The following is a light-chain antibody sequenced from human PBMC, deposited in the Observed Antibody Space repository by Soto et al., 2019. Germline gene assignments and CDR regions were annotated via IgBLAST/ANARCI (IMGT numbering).Light chain of an antibody. CDR3: QHYNNWPFT. CDR2: GAS. V-gene: IGKV3-15*01. Sequence: EIVMTQSPATLSVSPGERATLSCRAGQSVSSNLPWYQQKPGQAPTLLIYGASARATGIPVRFSGSRSGTEFTLTISSLQSEDFAVYYCQHYNNWPFTFGQGTKLEIK. J-gene: IGKJ2*01. CDR1: QSVSSN.